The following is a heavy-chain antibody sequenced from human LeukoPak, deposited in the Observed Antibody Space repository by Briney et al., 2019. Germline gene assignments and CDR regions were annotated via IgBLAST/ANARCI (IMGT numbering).Heavy chain of an antibody. J-gene: IGHJ5*02. CDR2: IYYSGST. CDR3: ASSKYSSSSVRNWFDP. Sequence: SETLSLTCTVSGGSISSYYWSWIRQPPGRGLEGMGLIYYSGSTNYNPSLKSRVTISVDTSKNQFSLKLSSVTAADTAVYYCASSKYSSSSVRNWFDPWGQGTLVTVSS. CDR1: GGSISSYY. D-gene: IGHD6-6*01. V-gene: IGHV4-59*01.